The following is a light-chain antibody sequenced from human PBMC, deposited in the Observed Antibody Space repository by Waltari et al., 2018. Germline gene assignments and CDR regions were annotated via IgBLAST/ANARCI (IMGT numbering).Light chain of an antibody. CDR2: VAS. V-gene: IGKV1-12*01. CDR3: QQTDSFPLT. J-gene: IGKJ4*01. CDR1: QDIYSS. Sequence: DIQMTQSPSFVSASVGDRVTITCRASQDIYSSLAWYQQKPGGDPQLLIYVASTLQSGVPSRCRGRGSGTEFTLTIPSLQPDDFATYFCQQTDSFPLTFGGGTKVEIK.